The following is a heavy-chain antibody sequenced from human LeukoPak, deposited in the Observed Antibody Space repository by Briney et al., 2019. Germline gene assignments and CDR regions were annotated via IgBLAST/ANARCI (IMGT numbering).Heavy chain of an antibody. CDR2: IIPILGIS. CDR1: GGTFSSYA. D-gene: IGHD3-22*01. V-gene: IGHV1-69*04. CDR3: ARRGGYYDSSGYYYYFDY. Sequence: ASVKLSCKASGGTFSSYAISWVRQAPGQGLESMGRIIPILGISNYAQKFQGRVTITADKSTSTAYMELSSLRSEDTAVYYCARRGGYYDSSGYYYYFDYWGQGTLVTVSS. J-gene: IGHJ4*02.